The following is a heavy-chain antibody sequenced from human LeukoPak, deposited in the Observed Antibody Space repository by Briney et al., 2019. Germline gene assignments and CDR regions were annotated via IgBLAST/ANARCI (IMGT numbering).Heavy chain of an antibody. J-gene: IGHJ4*02. Sequence: GGSLRLSCAASGFTLSSFWMSWVRQAPGKGLEWVANIKQDGSEKYYVDSVKGRFTISRDNAKNSLYLQMNSLRAEDTAVYYCAREGIAAAGTFDYWGQGTLVTVSS. V-gene: IGHV3-7*01. CDR1: GFTLSSFW. CDR3: AREGIAAAGTFDY. D-gene: IGHD6-13*01. CDR2: IKQDGSEK.